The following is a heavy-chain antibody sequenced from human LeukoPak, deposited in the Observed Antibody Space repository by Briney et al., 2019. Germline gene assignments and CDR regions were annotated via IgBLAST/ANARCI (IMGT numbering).Heavy chain of an antibody. Sequence: ASVKVSCKASGYTFTSYGISWVRQAPGQGLELMGWISAYNGNTNYAQKLQGRVTMTTDTSTSTAYMELRSLRSDDTAVYYCARECSSTSCFPYYYGMDVWGQGTTATVSS. V-gene: IGHV1-18*01. CDR2: ISAYNGNT. D-gene: IGHD2-2*01. CDR3: ARECSSTSCFPYYYGMDV. J-gene: IGHJ6*02. CDR1: GYTFTSYG.